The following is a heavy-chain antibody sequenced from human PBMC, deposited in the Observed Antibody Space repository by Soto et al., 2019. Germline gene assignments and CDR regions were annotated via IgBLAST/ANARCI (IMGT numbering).Heavy chain of an antibody. D-gene: IGHD1-26*01. V-gene: IGHV5-51*01. Sequence: GGSLRLSCKGSGSSFTSYWIGWVRQMPGKGLEWMGIIYPGDSDTRYSPSFQGQVTISADKSISTAYLQWSSLKASDTAMYYCARRVQARIGGSPTLLYYFDYWGQGTLVTVSS. CDR2: IYPGDSDT. CDR3: ARRVQARIGGSPTLLYYFDY. CDR1: GSSFTSYW. J-gene: IGHJ4*02.